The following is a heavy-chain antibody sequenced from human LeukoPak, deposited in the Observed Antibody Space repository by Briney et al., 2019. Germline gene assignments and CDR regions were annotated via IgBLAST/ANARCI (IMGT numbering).Heavy chain of an antibody. CDR3: ARDSGDYDFDY. CDR1: GYTFTGYY. J-gene: IGHJ4*02. Sequence: GASVKVSCKASGYTFTGYYMHWVRQAPGQGLEWMGWINPNSGGTNYAQKFQGWVTMTRDTSISTAYMVLSRLRSDDTAVYYCARDSGDYDFDYWGQGTLVTVSS. V-gene: IGHV1-2*04. D-gene: IGHD4-17*01. CDR2: INPNSGGT.